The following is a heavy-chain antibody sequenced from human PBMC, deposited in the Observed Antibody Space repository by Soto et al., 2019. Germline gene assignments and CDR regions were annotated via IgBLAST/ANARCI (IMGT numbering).Heavy chain of an antibody. V-gene: IGHV4-39*01. CDR2: IFYSGST. J-gene: IGHJ5*02. D-gene: IGHD2-21*01. CDR1: CGSISXSRSY. Sequence: SETLSLTCNVSCGSISXSRSYWAWIRQPPGKGLEWLANIFYSGSTYYNPSLASRVTVSVDTSKNEFSLKLRSVTAADTAVYYCARQPTTGDTDLWFDPWGQGTLVTVSS. CDR3: ARQPTTGDTDLWFDP.